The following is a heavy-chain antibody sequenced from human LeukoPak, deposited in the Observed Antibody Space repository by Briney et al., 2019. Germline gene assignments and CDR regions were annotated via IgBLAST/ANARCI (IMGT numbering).Heavy chain of an antibody. V-gene: IGHV4-59*01. Sequence: TSETLSLTCTVSGGSISSYYWSWIRQPPGKGLEWIGYIYYSGSTNYNPSLKSRVTISVDTSKNQFSLKLSSVTAADTAVYYCARVPYSSSWYGGFGYCYYYYMDVWGKGTTVTVSS. CDR2: IYYSGST. CDR3: ARVPYSSSWYGGFGYCYYYYMDV. J-gene: IGHJ6*03. D-gene: IGHD6-13*01. CDR1: GGSISSYY.